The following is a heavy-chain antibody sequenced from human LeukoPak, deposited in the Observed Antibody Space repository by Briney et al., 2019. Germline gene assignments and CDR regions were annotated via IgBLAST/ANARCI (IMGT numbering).Heavy chain of an antibody. D-gene: IGHD3-3*01. V-gene: IGHV4-61*01. CDR2: IYDSGST. Sequence: SETLSLTCTVSGGSISSSYYYWIWIRQPPGKGLEWIGYIYDSGSTKYNPSLRSRVTISVDTSKNQFSLKLSSVTAADTAVYYCARAKRGSGYGYYYFDSWGQGTLVTVSS. CDR1: GGSISSSYYY. J-gene: IGHJ4*02. CDR3: ARAKRGSGYGYYYFDS.